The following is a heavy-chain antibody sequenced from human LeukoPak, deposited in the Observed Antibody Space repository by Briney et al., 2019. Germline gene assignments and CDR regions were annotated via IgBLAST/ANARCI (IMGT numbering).Heavy chain of an antibody. V-gene: IGHV5-51*01. CDR2: IYPGDSDT. J-gene: IGHJ6*02. Sequence: GESLKISCKGSGYSFTSYWIGWVRQMPGKGLEWMGIIYPGDSDTRYSPSFQGQVTISADKSISTAYLQWSSLKASDTAMYYCARHYAPTGYYTLHYYYYYGMDVWGQGTTVTVSS. D-gene: IGHD3/OR15-3a*01. CDR3: ARHYAPTGYYTLHYYYYYGMDV. CDR1: GYSFTSYW.